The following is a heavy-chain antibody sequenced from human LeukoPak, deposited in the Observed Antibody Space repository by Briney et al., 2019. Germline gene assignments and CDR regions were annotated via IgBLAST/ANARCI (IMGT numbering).Heavy chain of an antibody. Sequence: ASVKVSCKASGYTLTSYGISWVRQAPGQGLEWMGWISAYNGNTNYAQKLQGRVTMTTDTSTSTAYMELSSLRSEDTAVYYCGGLFPPNFGVVSHYYYYYMDVWGKGTTVTVSS. CDR1: GYTLTSYG. V-gene: IGHV1-18*01. D-gene: IGHD3-3*01. J-gene: IGHJ6*03. CDR3: GGLFPPNFGVVSHYYYYYMDV. CDR2: ISAYNGNT.